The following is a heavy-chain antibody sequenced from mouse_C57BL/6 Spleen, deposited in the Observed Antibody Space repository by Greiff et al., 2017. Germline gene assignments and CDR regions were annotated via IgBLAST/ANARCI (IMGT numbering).Heavy chain of an antibody. V-gene: IGHV2-6-1*01. CDR3: ARQTYGSSLYFDY. CDR1: GFSLTSYG. Sequence: VQLVESGPGLVAPSQSLSITWTVSGFSLTSYGVHWVRQPPGQGLEWLVVIWSDGSTTYNSALKSRLSISKDNSKSQVFLKMNSLQTDDTAMYYCARQTYGSSLYFDYWGQGTTLTVSS. CDR2: IWSDGST. J-gene: IGHJ2*01. D-gene: IGHD1-1*01.